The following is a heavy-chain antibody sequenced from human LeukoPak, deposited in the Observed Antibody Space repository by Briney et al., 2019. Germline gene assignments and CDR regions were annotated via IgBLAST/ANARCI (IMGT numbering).Heavy chain of an antibody. J-gene: IGHJ5*02. CDR3: ARLSAAASHP. CDR2: VDSSDSTHYS. V-gene: IGHV4-4*09. Sequence: SETLSLTCTVSGGSISSYYWGWIRQPPGKGLEWIGYVDSSDSTHYSHYNPSLKSRVSISADMSKNQFSLNMYSVTTADTAVYYCARLSAAASHPWGQGTLVTVSS. D-gene: IGHD6-13*01. CDR1: GGSISSYY.